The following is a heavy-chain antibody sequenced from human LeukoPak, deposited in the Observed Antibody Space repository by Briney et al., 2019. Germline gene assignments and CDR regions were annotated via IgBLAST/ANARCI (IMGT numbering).Heavy chain of an antibody. V-gene: IGHV4-59*01. J-gene: IGHJ5*02. Sequence: SETLSLTCTVSGGPISSYYWSWIRQPPGKGLEWIAYIYYSGSTNYNPSLKSRVTISVDTSKNQFSLKLTSVTAADTAVYYCARDRDGNNWFDPWGQGTLVTVSS. CDR3: ARDRDGNNWFDP. D-gene: IGHD5-24*01. CDR2: IYYSGST. CDR1: GGPISSYY.